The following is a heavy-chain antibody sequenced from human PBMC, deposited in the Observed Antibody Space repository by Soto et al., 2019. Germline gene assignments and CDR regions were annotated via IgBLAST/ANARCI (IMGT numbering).Heavy chain of an antibody. D-gene: IGHD3-10*01. CDR1: GGTFSSYA. J-gene: IGHJ5*02. CDR3: AAHIYGSGSYYRGGTWFDP. V-gene: IGHV1-69*01. CDR2: SIPIFGTA. Sequence: QVQLVQSGAEVKKPGSSVKVSCKASGGTFSSYAISWVRQAPGQGLEWMGGSIPIFGTANYAQKFQGRVTITADESTSTAYMELSSLRSEDTAVYYCAAHIYGSGSYYRGGTWFDPWGQGTLVTVSS.